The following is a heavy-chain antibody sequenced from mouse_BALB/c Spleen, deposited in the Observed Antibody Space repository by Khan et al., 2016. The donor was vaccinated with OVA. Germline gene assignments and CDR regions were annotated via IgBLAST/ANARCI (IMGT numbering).Heavy chain of an antibody. Sequence: QVRLQQSGAELVRPGVSVKISCKGSGYTFTDYTIHWVKQSHAKSLEWIGVISTYYGDANYNQTFKDKATMTVDNSSNTAYMELARLTSDDSAIDYCAKSFITTASFYAMDYWGQGTSVTVSS. D-gene: IGHD1-1*01. CDR1: GYTFTDYT. V-gene: IGHV1S137*01. J-gene: IGHJ4*01. CDR3: AKSFITTASFYAMDY. CDR2: ISTYYGDA.